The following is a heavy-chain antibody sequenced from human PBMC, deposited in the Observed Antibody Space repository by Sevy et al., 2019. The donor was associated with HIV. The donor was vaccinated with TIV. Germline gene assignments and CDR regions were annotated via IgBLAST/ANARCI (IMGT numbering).Heavy chain of an antibody. Sequence: ASVKVSCKASGYTFSNYGLHWLRQAPGQGLEWRGSINTKVAVPTYAQGFTGRFVFSLDTSVSTAYLQINGLRSEDTAVYFCARNYGDDPDYYFDSWGQGSLVTVSS. J-gene: IGHJ4*02. CDR3: ARNYGDDPDYYFDS. V-gene: IGHV7-4-1*02. D-gene: IGHD4-17*01. CDR2: INTKVAVP. CDR1: GYTFSNYG.